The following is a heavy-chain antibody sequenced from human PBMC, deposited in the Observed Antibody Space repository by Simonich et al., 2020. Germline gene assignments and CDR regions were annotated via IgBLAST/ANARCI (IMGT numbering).Heavy chain of an antibody. V-gene: IGHV4-39*01. J-gene: IGHJ3*02. CDR1: GGSISSGSYY. D-gene: IGHD6-13*01. Sequence: QLQLQESGPGLVKPSETLSLTCTFSGGSISSGSYYWGWIRQPPGKGMEWIGSIYYRGRTYYNPYLRRRVTISVDTSKIQFSLKLSSVTAADTAVYYCARHAGFAFDIWGQGTMVTVAS. CDR3: ARHAGFAFDI. CDR2: IYYRGRT.